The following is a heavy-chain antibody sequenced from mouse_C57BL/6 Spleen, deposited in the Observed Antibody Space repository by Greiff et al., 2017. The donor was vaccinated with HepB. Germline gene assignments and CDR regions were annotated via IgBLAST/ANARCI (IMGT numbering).Heavy chain of an antibody. CDR1: GYTFTDYE. J-gene: IGHJ2*01. V-gene: IGHV1-15*01. CDR3: TRGTVSYYFDY. Sequence: VQLQQSGAELVRPGASVTLSCKASGYTFTDYEMHWVKQTPVHGLEWIGAIDPETGGTAYNQKFKGKAILTADKSSSTAYMELRSLTSEDSAVYYCTRGTVSYYFDYWGQGTTLTVSS. D-gene: IGHD1-1*01. CDR2: IDPETGGT.